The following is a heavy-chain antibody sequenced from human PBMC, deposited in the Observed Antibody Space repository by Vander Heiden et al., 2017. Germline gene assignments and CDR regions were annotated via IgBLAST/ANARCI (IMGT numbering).Heavy chain of an antibody. Sequence: QVQLVESGGGVVQPGRDLRLSCAASGIKFATYGIHWVRQAPGRGLEWVAHIWYDGDNNYYADSVKGRFTISRDNSKNTVYLQMNSLRPDDTAVYYCARDPSTMDGDYPRYWGQGTLVTVSS. CDR1: GIKFATYG. D-gene: IGHD4-17*01. CDR2: IWYDGDNN. V-gene: IGHV3-33*01. CDR3: ARDPSTMDGDYPRY. J-gene: IGHJ4*02.